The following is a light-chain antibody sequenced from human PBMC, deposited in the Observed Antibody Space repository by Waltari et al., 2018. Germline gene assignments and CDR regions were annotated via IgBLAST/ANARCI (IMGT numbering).Light chain of an antibody. CDR2: DVS. Sequence: QSALTQPASVSGSPGQSITISCTGTSSDVGGYNYVSWYQQHPGKAPKLMIYDVSNRPAWVPNRFSDSKSGSTASRTISGLQAEDEADYYCSSYTSSSTLVFGGGTKLTVL. J-gene: IGLJ2*01. CDR1: SSDVGGYNY. V-gene: IGLV2-14*01. CDR3: SSYTSSSTLV.